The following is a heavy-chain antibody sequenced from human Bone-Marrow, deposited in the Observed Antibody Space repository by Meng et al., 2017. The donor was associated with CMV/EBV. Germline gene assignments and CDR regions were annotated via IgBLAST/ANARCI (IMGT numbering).Heavy chain of an antibody. CDR3: AKSLEWELPGGFDY. CDR1: GFTSRTYW. J-gene: IGHJ4*02. Sequence: GESLKISCVASGFTSRTYWMSWVRQAPGKGLEWVANMNQDGSHKYYVDSVKGRFTISADNAKNSLYLQMNSLRAEDTAVYYCAKSLEWELPGGFDYWGQGTLVTVSS. CDR2: MNQDGSHK. V-gene: IGHV3-7*01. D-gene: IGHD1-26*01.